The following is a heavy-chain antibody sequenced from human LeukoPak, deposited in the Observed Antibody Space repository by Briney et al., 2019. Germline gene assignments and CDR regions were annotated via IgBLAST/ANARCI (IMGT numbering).Heavy chain of an antibody. CDR2: IYYSGST. CDR1: GGSISSYY. CDR3: ASGGYYDFWSGYSNPFDY. J-gene: IGHJ4*02. D-gene: IGHD3-3*01. V-gene: IGHV4-59*01. Sequence: SETLSLTCTVSGGSISSYYWSWIRQPPGKGLEWIGYIYYSGSTNYNPSLKSRVTISVDTSKNQFSPKLSSVTAADTAVYYCASGGYYDFWSGYSNPFDYWGQGTLVTVSS.